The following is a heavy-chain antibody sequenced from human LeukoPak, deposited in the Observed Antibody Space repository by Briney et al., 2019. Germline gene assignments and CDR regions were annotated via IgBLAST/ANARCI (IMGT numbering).Heavy chain of an antibody. CDR1: GGSMSSYY. V-gene: IGHV4-59*01. CDR3: ARDLGADYGDYVFDP. CDR2: IYYSGST. Sequence: SETLSLTCTVSGGSMSSYYWNWIRQPPGKGLEWMGYIYYSGSTNYNPSLKSRVTMSVDTSKNQFSLKLCSVTAADTAVYYCARDLGADYGDYVFDPWGQGTLVIVSS. D-gene: IGHD4-17*01. J-gene: IGHJ5*02.